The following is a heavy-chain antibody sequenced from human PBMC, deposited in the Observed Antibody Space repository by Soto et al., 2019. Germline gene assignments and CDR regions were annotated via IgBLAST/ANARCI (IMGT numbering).Heavy chain of an antibody. J-gene: IGHJ4*02. CDR2: ISGSGGST. Sequence: EVQLLESGGGLVQPGGSLRLSCAASGFTFSSYAMSWVRQAPGKGLEWVSAISGSGGSTYYADSVKGRFTISRDNSKNTLYLQMISLRAEDTAVYDCAKLSGMVYAKTYYFGYWGQGTLVTVSS. CDR3: AKLSGMVYAKTYYFGY. D-gene: IGHD2-8*01. CDR1: GFTFSSYA. V-gene: IGHV3-23*01.